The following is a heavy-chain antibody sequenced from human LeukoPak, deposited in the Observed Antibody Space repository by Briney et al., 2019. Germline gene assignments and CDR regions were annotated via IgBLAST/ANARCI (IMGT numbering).Heavy chain of an antibody. CDR1: GFTFSSYA. V-gene: IGHV3-30*04. D-gene: IGHD3-3*02. J-gene: IGHJ6*04. Sequence: PGRSLRLSCAASGFTFSSYAMHWVRQAPGKGLEWVAVISYDGSNKYYADSVKGRFTISRDNSKNTLYLQMNSLRAEDTAVYYCAGELASYYYYYGMDAWGKGTTVTVSS. CDR2: ISYDGSNK. CDR3: AGELASYYYYYGMDA.